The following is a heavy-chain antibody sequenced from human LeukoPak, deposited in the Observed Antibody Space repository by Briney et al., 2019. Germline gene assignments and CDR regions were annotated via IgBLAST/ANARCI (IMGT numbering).Heavy chain of an antibody. J-gene: IGHJ3*02. CDR1: GFTVSSNY. Sequence: QPGGSLRLSCAASGFTVSSNYVSWIRQAPGKGLEWVSVIYSGGSTSYADSVKGRFTIFRDSSKNTLFLQMNSLRAEDTAVYYCARLYGPDAFDIWGQGTMVTVSS. CDR3: ARLYGPDAFDI. V-gene: IGHV3-66*01. D-gene: IGHD4-17*01. CDR2: IYSGGST.